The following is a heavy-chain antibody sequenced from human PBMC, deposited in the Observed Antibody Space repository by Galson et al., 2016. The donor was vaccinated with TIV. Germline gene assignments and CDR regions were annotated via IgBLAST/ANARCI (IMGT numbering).Heavy chain of an antibody. CDR2: MNPNSGNT. V-gene: IGHV1-8*02. D-gene: IGHD3-3*01. CDR1: GYTFTSYD. Sequence: SVKVSCKASGYTFTSYDINWVRQATGQGLEWMGWMNPNSGNTGYAQKFRGRVTMTRNTSVRTAYMELSSLRSDDTAVYYCARYGVVATIRHDYKYSMDVWAQGTLVTVSS. CDR3: ARYGVVATIRHDYKYSMDV. J-gene: IGHJ6*02.